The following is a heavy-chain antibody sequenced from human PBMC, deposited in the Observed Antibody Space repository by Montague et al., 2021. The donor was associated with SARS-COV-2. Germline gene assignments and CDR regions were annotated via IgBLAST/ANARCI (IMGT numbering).Heavy chain of an antibody. D-gene: IGHD2-2*01. CDR3: ARIPVGSKYYFDF. Sequence: CAISGDSVASNIATWNWVRQSPAIDLEWLVVTYYMSKRYNDYAESVKSRITIDPDTSKHQFSLHLNSVTPEDTAVYYCARIPVGSKYYFDFWGQGTLVTVSA. J-gene: IGHJ4*02. CDR2: TYYMSKRYN. V-gene: IGHV6-1*01. CDR1: GDSVASNIAT.